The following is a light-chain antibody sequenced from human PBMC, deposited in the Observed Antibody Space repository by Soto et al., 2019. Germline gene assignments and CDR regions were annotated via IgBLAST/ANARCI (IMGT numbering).Light chain of an antibody. J-gene: IGKJ2*01. CDR2: DAS. CDR3: QLRNSWYT. V-gene: IGKV3-11*01. Sequence: EIVLTQSPATLSLSPGDRATLSCRASQSVSKFLAWYQQKPGQTPRRLIYDASYRATGIPARFSGSGSGTDFTLTISSLAPEDFAVYYCQLRNSWYTFGPGTEVEI. CDR1: QSVSKF.